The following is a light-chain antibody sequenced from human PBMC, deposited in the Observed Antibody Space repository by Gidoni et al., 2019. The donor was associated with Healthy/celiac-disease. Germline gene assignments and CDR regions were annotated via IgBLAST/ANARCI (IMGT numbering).Light chain of an antibody. V-gene: IGKV1-39*01. CDR3: QQNYIIPPYT. J-gene: IGKJ2*01. Sequence: DIQMPQSPSSLSASVGDRVTITCRASQSISSYLNWDQQKPGKAPKLLIYAASSLQSGVPSRFSGSGSGTDFTITISSLQPEDFATYYGQQNYIIPPYTFGQXTKLEIK. CDR2: AAS. CDR1: QSISSY.